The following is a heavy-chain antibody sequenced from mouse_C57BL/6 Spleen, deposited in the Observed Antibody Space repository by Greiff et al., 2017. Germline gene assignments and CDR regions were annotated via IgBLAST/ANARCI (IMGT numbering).Heavy chain of an antibody. J-gene: IGHJ2*01. CDR3: ARMQSSPYYFDY. CDR1: GYTFTSYW. D-gene: IGHD1-1*01. V-gene: IGHV1-52*01. CDR2: IDPSDSET. Sequence: QVQLKQPGAELVRPGSSVKLSCKASGYTFTSYWMHWVKQRPIQGLEWIGNIDPSDSETHYNQKFKDKATLTVDKSSSTAYMQLSSLTSEDSAVYYCARMQSSPYYFDYWGQGTTRTVSS.